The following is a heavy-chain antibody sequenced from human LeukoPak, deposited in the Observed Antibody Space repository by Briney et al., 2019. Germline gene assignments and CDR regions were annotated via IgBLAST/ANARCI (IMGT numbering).Heavy chain of an antibody. CDR3: ARDWGGHNDY. D-gene: IGHD3-10*01. Sequence: GRSLRLSRAASGFTFTTYWMSWVRQAPRPGLEWVANINQDGSEKYYVDSVKGRFTTSRDNAKNSLYLHMNSLRAKDTAVYYCARDWGGHNDYWGQGTLVTVSS. J-gene: IGHJ4*02. CDR2: INQDGSEK. V-gene: IGHV3-7*01. CDR1: GFTFTTYW.